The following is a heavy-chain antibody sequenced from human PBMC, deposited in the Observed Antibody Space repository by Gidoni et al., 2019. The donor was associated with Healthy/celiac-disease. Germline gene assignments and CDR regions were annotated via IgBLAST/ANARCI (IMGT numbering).Heavy chain of an antibody. CDR2: IIPIFGTA. CDR3: ARDRVVPACSGGSCYASSSAFDI. Sequence: QVQLVQSGAEVKKPGSSVKVSCKASGGTFSSYAISWVRQAPGQGLEWMGGIIPIFGTANYAQKFQGRVTITADESTSTAYMELSSLRSEDTAVYYCARDRVVPACSGGSCYASSSAFDIWGQGTMVTVSS. CDR1: GGTFSSYA. J-gene: IGHJ3*02. V-gene: IGHV1-69*01. D-gene: IGHD2-15*01.